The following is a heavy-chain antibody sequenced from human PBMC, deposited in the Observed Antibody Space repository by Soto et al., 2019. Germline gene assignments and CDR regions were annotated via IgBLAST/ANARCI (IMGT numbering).Heavy chain of an antibody. CDR2: SNHSGST. J-gene: IGHJ5*02. CDR1: GGSFSAYY. V-gene: IGHV4-34*01. Sequence: QVQLQQWGAGLLKPSETLSLTCAVYGGSFSAYYWSWIRQPPGKGLEWIGESNHSGSTKYNPPLKSRVTMSVDTSKNQFSLKLSSVTAADTAVYYCARSNWFGPWGQGTLVTVSS. CDR3: ARSNWFGP.